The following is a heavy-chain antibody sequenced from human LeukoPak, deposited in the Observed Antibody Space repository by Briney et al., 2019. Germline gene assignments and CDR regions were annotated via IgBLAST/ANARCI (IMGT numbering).Heavy chain of an antibody. Sequence: GGSLRLSCVASGFTFSDYAMSWVRQAPGKGLEWVSGISDSGGSTYYADSVKGRFTISRDNAKNTVSLQMNSLRAEDTGVYYCARAPSEIGGYYPEYFRHWGQGTLVTASS. CDR2: ISDSGGST. J-gene: IGHJ1*01. CDR3: ARAPSEIGGYYPEYFRH. CDR1: GFTFSDYA. V-gene: IGHV3-23*01. D-gene: IGHD3-22*01.